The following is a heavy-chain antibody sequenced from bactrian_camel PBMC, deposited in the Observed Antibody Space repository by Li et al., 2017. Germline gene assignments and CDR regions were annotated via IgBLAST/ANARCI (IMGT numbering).Heavy chain of an antibody. Sequence: HVQLVESGGGSVQAGGSLRLSCVASQYTYDSYCMGWFRQIPGKERERVATMDGYGGTYYAPFVQGRFTMTRDEDKKGLSLQMNSLKPDDSAMYYCATDPGPYDCTVDAVRDWSWGQGTQVTVS. CDR2: MDGYGGT. D-gene: IGHD6*01. J-gene: IGHJ4*01. V-gene: IGHV3S55*01. CDR3: ATDPGPYDCTVDAVRDWS. CDR1: QYTYDSYC.